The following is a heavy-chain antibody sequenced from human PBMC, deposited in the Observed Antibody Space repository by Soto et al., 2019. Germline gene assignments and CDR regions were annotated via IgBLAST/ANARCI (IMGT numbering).Heavy chain of an antibody. CDR1: GYTFTSYG. D-gene: IGHD6-13*01. J-gene: IGHJ4*02. Sequence: QVQLVQSGAEVKKPGASVKVSCKASGYTFTSYGISWVRQAPGQGLEWMGWISAYNGNTNHAQNLQGRVTVTTDTTTSTAYRELRRLISDDTAVYYCAIEAAAGTLHSWGPGTLVTVSS. CDR3: AIEAAAGTLHS. CDR2: ISAYNGNT. V-gene: IGHV1-18*01.